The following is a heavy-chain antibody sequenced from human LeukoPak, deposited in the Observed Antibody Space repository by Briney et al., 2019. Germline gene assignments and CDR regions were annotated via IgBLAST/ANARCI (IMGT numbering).Heavy chain of an antibody. J-gene: IGHJ3*02. CDR1: GGSFSGYY. Sequence: SETLSLTCAVYGGSFSGYYWSSIRQPPGKGLEWIGEINHSGSTNYNPSLKSRVTISVDTSKNQFSVKLSSVTAADTAVYYCARARGYGDYGRAFDIWGQGTMVTVSS. V-gene: IGHV4-34*01. D-gene: IGHD4-17*01. CDR3: ARARGYGDYGRAFDI. CDR2: INHSGST.